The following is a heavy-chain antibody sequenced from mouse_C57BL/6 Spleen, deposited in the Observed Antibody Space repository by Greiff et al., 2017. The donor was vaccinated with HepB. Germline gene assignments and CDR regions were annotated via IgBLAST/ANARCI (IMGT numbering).Heavy chain of an antibody. CDR2: ISSGSSTI. CDR1: GFTFSDYG. CDR3: ARQLGPGWYFDV. D-gene: IGHD4-1*02. Sequence: VQLKESGGGLVKPGGSLKLSCAASGFTFSDYGMHWVRQAPEKGLEWVAYISSGSSTIYYADTVKGRFTISRDNAKNTLFLQMTSLRSEDTAMYYCARQLGPGWYFDVWGTGTTVTVSS. V-gene: IGHV5-17*01. J-gene: IGHJ1*03.